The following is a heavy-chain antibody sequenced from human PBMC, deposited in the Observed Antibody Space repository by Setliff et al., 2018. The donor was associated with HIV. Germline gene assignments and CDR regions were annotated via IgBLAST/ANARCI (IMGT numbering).Heavy chain of an antibody. CDR3: ARHRAQRGSGTYYDDWFDP. V-gene: IGHV4-34*01. D-gene: IGHD3-10*01. CDR2: AHYTGRT. J-gene: IGHJ5*02. Sequence: SETLSLTCAVYGGSLSGYYWSWIRQSPEKGLEWIGEAHYTGRTSYDPPFKSRVIISVDMSKSQFSLSLISVTAADTAVYYCARHRAQRGSGTYYDDWFDPWGQGTLVTVSS. CDR1: GGSLSGYY.